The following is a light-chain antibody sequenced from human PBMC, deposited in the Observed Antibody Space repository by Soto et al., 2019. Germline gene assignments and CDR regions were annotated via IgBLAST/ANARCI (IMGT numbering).Light chain of an antibody. CDR1: NIGSKS. J-gene: IGLJ2*01. CDR2: DDS. Sequence: SYDLTQPPSVSVAPGQTARIPCGGDNIGSKSVHWCQQKPGPAPVLVVYDDSDRPSGIPERFSGSKSGTTATLTISRVEAGDEADYYCQVWHDATDHVIFGGGTKVTVL. CDR3: QVWHDATDHVI. V-gene: IGLV3-21*02.